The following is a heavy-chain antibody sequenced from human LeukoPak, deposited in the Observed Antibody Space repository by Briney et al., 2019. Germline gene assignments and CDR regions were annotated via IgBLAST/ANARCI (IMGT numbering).Heavy chain of an antibody. J-gene: IGHJ4*02. CDR2: ISYDGSNK. Sequence: GGSLRLSCAASGFTVSSNYMSWVRQAPGKGLEWVAVISYDGSNKYYADSVKGRFTISRDNSKNTLYLQMNSLRAEDTAVYYCARDLFSSGWYEPFDYWGQGTLVTVSS. CDR1: GFTVSSNY. D-gene: IGHD6-19*01. CDR3: ARDLFSSGWYEPFDY. V-gene: IGHV3-30*03.